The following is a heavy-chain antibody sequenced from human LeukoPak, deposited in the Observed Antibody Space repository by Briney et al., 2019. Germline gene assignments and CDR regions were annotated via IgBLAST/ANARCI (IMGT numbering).Heavy chain of an antibody. CDR3: ARRKDSDY. CDR2: ISVSSSTI. CDR1: GITFSTSA. V-gene: IGHV3-48*02. J-gene: IGHJ4*02. D-gene: IGHD1-14*01. Sequence: GGSLRLSCAASGITFSTSAMNWVRQAPGKGLEWVSYISVSSSTIYYADSVKGRFTISRDNAKNSLYLQMNSLRDEDTAVYYCARRKDSDYWGQGTLVTVSS.